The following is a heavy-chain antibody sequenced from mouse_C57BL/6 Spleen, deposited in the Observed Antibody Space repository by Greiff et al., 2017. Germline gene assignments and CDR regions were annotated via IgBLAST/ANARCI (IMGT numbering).Heavy chain of an antibody. CDR3: ARDYGSSYPLDY. CDR2: INPNNGGT. CDR1: GYTFTDYN. Sequence: VQLQQSGPELVKPGASVKMSCKASGYTFTDYNMHWVKQSHGKSLEWIGYINPNNGGTSYNQKFKGKATLTVNKSSSTAYMELRSLTSEDSAVYYCARDYGSSYPLDYWGQGTTLTVSS. J-gene: IGHJ2*01. V-gene: IGHV1-22*01. D-gene: IGHD1-1*01.